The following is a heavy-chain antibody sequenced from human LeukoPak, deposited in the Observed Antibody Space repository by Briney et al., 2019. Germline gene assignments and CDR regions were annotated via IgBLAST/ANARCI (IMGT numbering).Heavy chain of an antibody. V-gene: IGHV3-15*01. CDR1: GFALSDVW. Sequence: PGGSLRLSCAASGFALSDVWMTWVRQAPGKGLEWVGRVRSKSSGKTTEYAAPVKGRFSISEDDSKNTLFLEMNSLKTEDTAIYYCTSIPPGYCRSGTCGSHDYWGQGTLVTVSS. CDR2: VRSKSSGKTT. D-gene: IGHD2-15*01. J-gene: IGHJ4*02. CDR3: TSIPPGYCRSGTCGSHDY.